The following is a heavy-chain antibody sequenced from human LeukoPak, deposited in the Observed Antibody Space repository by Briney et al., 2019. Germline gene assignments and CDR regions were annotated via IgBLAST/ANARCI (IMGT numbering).Heavy chain of an antibody. J-gene: IGHJ4*02. CDR1: GFTFSSYA. CDR2: ISGGGGSR. V-gene: IGHV3-23*01. CDR3: AKGGASSRTTATTPGDF. D-gene: IGHD4-17*01. Sequence: TGGSLRLSCAASGFTFSSYAMTWVRQAPGKGLEWVSGISGGGGSRDYVDSVKGRFTISRDNSNNMLYLQMSNLRAEDTAVYYCAKGGASSRTTATTPGDFWGQGTLVTVSS.